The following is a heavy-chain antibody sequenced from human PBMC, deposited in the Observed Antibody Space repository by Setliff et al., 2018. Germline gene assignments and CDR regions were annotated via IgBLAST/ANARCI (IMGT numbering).Heavy chain of an antibody. CDR2: MNPNSGNT. V-gene: IGHV1-8*02. Sequence: ASVKVSCKASGYTFTSYDINWARQATGQGLEWMGWMNPNSGNTGYAQKFQGRVTMTRNTSISTAYMELSSLRSEDTAMYFCAKSGDYSNRGHFDSWGQGTLVTVSS. J-gene: IGHJ4*02. CDR3: AKSGDYSNRGHFDS. D-gene: IGHD4-4*01. CDR1: GYTFTSYD.